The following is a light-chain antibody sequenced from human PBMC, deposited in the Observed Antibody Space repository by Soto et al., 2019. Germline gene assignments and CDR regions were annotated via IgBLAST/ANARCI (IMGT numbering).Light chain of an antibody. J-gene: IGKJ4*01. CDR2: GAS. CDR1: QSVSSNY. CDR3: QQYGSSPPLT. V-gene: IGKV3-20*01. Sequence: EILLTQSPGTLSLSPGERATLSCRASQSVSSNYLAWYQQKPGQAPRLLIYGASSRATGIPDRFSGSGSGTDFTLTISRLEPEDFVVYYCQQYGSSPPLTFGGGTKVDIK.